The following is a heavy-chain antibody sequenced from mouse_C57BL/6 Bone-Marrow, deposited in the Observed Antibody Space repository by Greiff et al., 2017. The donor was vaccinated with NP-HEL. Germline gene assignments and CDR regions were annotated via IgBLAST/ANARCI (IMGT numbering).Heavy chain of an antibody. CDR2: IDPNSGGT. J-gene: IGHJ1*03. Sequence: VQLQQSGAELVKPGASVKLSCKASGYTFTSYWMHWVKQRPGRGLEWIGRIDPNSGGTKYNEKFKSKATLTVDKPSSTAYMQLSSLTSEDSAVYYCARCYYGSSYDWYFDVWGTGTTVTVSS. V-gene: IGHV1-72*01. D-gene: IGHD1-1*01. CDR3: ARCYYGSSYDWYFDV. CDR1: GYTFTSYW.